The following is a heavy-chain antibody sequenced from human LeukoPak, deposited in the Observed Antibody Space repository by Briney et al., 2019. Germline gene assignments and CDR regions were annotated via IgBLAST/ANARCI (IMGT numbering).Heavy chain of an antibody. D-gene: IGHD2-2*01. V-gene: IGHV4-39*01. Sequence: PSETLSLTCTVSGGSISSRSYQWGWIRQPPGKGLEWIGSIYYSGSTYYNPSLKSRVTVSVDTSKNQFSLKLSPVTPAGTAVYCCARISIVVVPAYFDYWGQGTLVTVSS. CDR3: ARISIVVVPAYFDY. J-gene: IGHJ4*02. CDR1: GGSISSRSYQ. CDR2: IYYSGST.